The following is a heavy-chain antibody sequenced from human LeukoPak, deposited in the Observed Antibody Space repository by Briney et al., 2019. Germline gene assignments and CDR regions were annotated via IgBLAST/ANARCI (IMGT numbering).Heavy chain of an antibody. CDR3: ARGPVTPIQNWFDP. CDR2: INPNNGDT. D-gene: IGHD4-17*01. CDR1: GYTFTGYY. V-gene: IGHV1-2*06. Sequence: ASVKVSCKASGYTFTGYYMHWVRQAPGQGLEWMGRINPNNGDTNYAQNFQGRVTMTRDTSISTVYMDLSRLSSGDTAVYYCARGPVTPIQNWFDPWGQGTLVIVSA. J-gene: IGHJ5*02.